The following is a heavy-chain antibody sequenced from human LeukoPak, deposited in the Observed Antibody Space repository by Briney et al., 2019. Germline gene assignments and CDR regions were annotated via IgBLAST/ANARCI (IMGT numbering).Heavy chain of an antibody. V-gene: IGHV4-59*01. Sequence: SETLSLTCTVSGGPISSYYWSWIRQPPGKGLEWIGYIYYSGSTNYNPSLKSRVTISVDTSKNQFSLKLSSVTAADTAVYYCARDNDQEDAFDIWGQGTMVTVSS. CDR1: GGPISSYY. J-gene: IGHJ3*02. D-gene: IGHD2-2*01. CDR3: ARDNDQEDAFDI. CDR2: IYYSGST.